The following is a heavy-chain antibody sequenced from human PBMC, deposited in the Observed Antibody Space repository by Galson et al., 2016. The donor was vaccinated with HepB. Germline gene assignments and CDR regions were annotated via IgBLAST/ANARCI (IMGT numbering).Heavy chain of an antibody. Sequence: SLRLSCAASGITFRNYAMSWVRQAPGKGLQWVSAISGSARSAFYADSVKGRFTISRDNSKNTLYLQMNSLRADDTAVYYCAKVGASGNYAFDLWGRGTLVTVSS. CDR3: AKVGASGNYAFDL. CDR1: GITFRNYA. V-gene: IGHV3-23*01. J-gene: IGHJ2*01. CDR2: ISGSARSA. D-gene: IGHD3-3*01.